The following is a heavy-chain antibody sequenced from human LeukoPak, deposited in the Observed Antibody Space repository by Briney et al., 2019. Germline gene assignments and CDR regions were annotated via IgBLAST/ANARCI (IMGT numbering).Heavy chain of an antibody. J-gene: IGHJ4*02. CDR2: IRSKAYGGTT. Sequence: GGSLRLPCTASGFTFGDYAMSWFRQAPGKGLEWVGFIRSKAYGGTTEYAASVKGRFTISRDDSKSIVYLQMNSLKTEDTAVYYCTRDSDYYDSSGYYSASHFDYWGQGTLVTVSS. V-gene: IGHV3-49*03. D-gene: IGHD3-22*01. CDR1: GFTFGDYA. CDR3: TRDSDYYDSSGYYSASHFDY.